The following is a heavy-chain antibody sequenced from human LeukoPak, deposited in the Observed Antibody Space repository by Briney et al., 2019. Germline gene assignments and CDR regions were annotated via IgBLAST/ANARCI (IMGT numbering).Heavy chain of an antibody. Sequence: GGSLRLSCAASGFTFSSYVMHWVRQAPGKGLEWVAIISYDGSNEYYADSVKGRFTISRDNSKNTLYLQMNSLRAADTAVYYCAKDGQQWLVPIFDYWGQGTLVTVSS. CDR1: GFTFSSYV. J-gene: IGHJ4*02. CDR3: AKDGQQWLVPIFDY. CDR2: ISYDGSNE. D-gene: IGHD6-19*01. V-gene: IGHV3-30*04.